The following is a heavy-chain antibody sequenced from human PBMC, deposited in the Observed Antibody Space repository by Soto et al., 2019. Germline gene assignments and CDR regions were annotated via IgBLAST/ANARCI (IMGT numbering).Heavy chain of an antibody. CDR2: IYYSGST. Sequence: SETLSLTCTVSGGSISSSSYYWGWIRQPPGKGLEWIGSIYYSGSTYYNPSLKSRVTISVDTSKNQFSLKLSSVTAADTAVYYCASNGGYDYNWFDPWGQGTLVTVS. CDR1: GGSISSSSYY. J-gene: IGHJ5*02. V-gene: IGHV4-39*01. CDR3: ASNGGYDYNWFDP. D-gene: IGHD5-12*01.